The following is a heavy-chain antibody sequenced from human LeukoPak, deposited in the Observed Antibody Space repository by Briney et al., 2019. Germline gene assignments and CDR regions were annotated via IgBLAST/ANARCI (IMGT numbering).Heavy chain of an antibody. D-gene: IGHD3-10*01. CDR1: ANTLTGYY. CDR3: ARDLSITMVRAPFY. J-gene: IGHJ4*02. CDR2: INPKSGGT. V-gene: IGHV1-2*02. Sequence: ASVKVSCKASANTLTGYYMHWVRQAPGQGLEWMGWINPKSGGTNYAQKFQGRVTMTRDTSISTAYMELSRLRSDDTAVYYCARDLSITMVRAPFYSGPGTPVTVSS.